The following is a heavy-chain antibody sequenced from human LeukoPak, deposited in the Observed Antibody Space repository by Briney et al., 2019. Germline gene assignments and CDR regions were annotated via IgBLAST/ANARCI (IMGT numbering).Heavy chain of an antibody. CDR3: ARYPPFYYYYYGMDV. CDR2: IYYSGST. CDR1: GGSISSGGYY. J-gene: IGHJ6*02. V-gene: IGHV4-31*03. Sequence: PSETLSLTCTVSGGSISSGGYYWSWIRQHPGKGLEWIGYIYYSGSTYYNPSLKSRVTISVDTSKNQFSLKLSSVTAADTAVYYCARYPPFYYYYYGMDVWGQGTTVTVSS.